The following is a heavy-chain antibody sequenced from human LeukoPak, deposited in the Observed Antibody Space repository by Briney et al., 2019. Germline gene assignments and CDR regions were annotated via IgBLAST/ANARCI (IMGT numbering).Heavy chain of an antibody. V-gene: IGHV3-66*02. CDR2: IYSGGST. J-gene: IGHJ4*02. Sequence: GGSLRLSCAASGFTFSSYSMNWVRQAPGKGLEWVSVIYSGGSTYYADSVKGRFTISRDNSKNTLYLQMNSLRAEDTAVYYCARAVSGYDFWSGYYTYFDYWGQGTLVTVSS. D-gene: IGHD3-3*01. CDR3: ARAVSGYDFWSGYYTYFDY. CDR1: GFTFSSYS.